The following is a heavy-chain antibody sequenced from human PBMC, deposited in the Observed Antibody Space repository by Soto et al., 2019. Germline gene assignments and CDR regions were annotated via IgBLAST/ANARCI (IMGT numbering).Heavy chain of an antibody. D-gene: IGHD6-13*01. CDR3: ARGSWDSNDAFDI. Sequence: EVQLVESGGVVVQPGGSLRLSCAASGFTFDDYTMHWVRQAPGKGLEWVSLISWDGGSTYYADSVKGRFTISRDNSKNSLYLQMNSLRTEDTALYYCARGSWDSNDAFDIWGQGTMVTVSS. J-gene: IGHJ3*02. V-gene: IGHV3-43*01. CDR1: GFTFDDYT. CDR2: ISWDGGST.